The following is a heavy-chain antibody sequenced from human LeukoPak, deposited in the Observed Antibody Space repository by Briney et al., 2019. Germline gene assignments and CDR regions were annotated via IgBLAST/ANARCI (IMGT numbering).Heavy chain of an antibody. D-gene: IGHD2-2*01. J-gene: IGHJ4*02. CDR2: ISNSSSYI. CDR1: GFTFSTYT. CDR3: ARDALAAGYRLEWYYFDY. Sequence: PGRSLGLFCAASGFTFSTYTMNWVSQAPGKGLEWVSSISNSSSYIYYAESVKGRFPVSRDNDQNSLYLQMNSLRAEDTAVYYCARDALAAGYRLEWYYFDYWGQGALVTVSS. V-gene: IGHV3-21*01.